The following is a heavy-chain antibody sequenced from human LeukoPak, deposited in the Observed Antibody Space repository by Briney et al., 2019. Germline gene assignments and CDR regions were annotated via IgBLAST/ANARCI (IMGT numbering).Heavy chain of an antibody. V-gene: IGHV4-34*01. CDR1: GGSFSGYY. CDR3: ARGADSGYSSDN. CDR2: INHSGST. D-gene: IGHD3-9*01. J-gene: IGHJ4*02. Sequence: PSETLSPTCAVYGGSFSGYYWSWIRQPPGKGLEWIGEINHSGSTNYNPSLKSRVTISVDTSKNQFSLKLSSVTAADTAVYYCARGADSGYSSDNWGQGTLVSVSS.